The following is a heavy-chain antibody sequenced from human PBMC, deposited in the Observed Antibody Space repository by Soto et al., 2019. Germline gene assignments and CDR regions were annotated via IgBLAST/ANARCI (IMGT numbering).Heavy chain of an antibody. V-gene: IGHV4-59*01. CDR3: ARAKGGIAAAFGY. CDR1: GGSISSYY. CDR2: IYYSGST. D-gene: IGHD6-13*01. Sequence: NPSETLSLTCTVSGGSISSYYWSWIRQPPGKGLEWIGYIYYSGSTNYNPSLKSRVTISVDTSKNQFSLKLSSVTAADTAVYYCARAKGGIAAAFGYWGQGTLVTVSS. J-gene: IGHJ4*02.